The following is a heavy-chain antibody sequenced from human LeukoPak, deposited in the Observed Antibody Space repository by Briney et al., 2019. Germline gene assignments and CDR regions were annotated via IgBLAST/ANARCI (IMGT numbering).Heavy chain of an antibody. J-gene: IGHJ6*02. CDR3: AKAPTMVRGRMDV. D-gene: IGHD3-10*01. CDR2: IIGSGGAT. Sequence: GGSLRLSCAASGFTFSSYAMNWVRQAPGKGLEWVSAIIGSGGATYYADSVEGRFSISRDNSNNMLYLQMNSLRAEDTAVYYCAKAPTMVRGRMDVWGQGTTVTVSS. CDR1: GFTFSSYA. V-gene: IGHV3-23*01.